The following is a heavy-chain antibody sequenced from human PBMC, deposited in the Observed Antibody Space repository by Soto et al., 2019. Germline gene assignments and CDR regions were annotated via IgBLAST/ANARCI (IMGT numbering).Heavy chain of an antibody. Sequence: QVQLVQSGAEVKKPGASVKVSCKASGYTFTSYDINWVRQATGQGLEWMGWMNPNSGNTGYAQKFQGRVTMTRNTSITTAYMELTSLRSEDTAVYYCARERGSGSYYTPWFDPWGQGTLVTVSS. J-gene: IGHJ5*02. D-gene: IGHD3-10*01. CDR3: ARERGSGSYYTPWFDP. CDR1: GYTFTSYD. V-gene: IGHV1-8*01. CDR2: MNPNSGNT.